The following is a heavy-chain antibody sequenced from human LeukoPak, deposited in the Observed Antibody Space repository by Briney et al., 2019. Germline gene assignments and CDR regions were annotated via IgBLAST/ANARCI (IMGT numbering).Heavy chain of an antibody. V-gene: IGHV3-53*01. CDR3: ASTIFGVVIEGGRFDP. CDR1: GFTFSSNY. J-gene: IGHJ5*02. Sequence: PGGSLRLSCAASGFTFSSNYMSWVRQAPGKGLEWVSVIYSGGSTYYADSVKGRFTISRDNSKNTLYLQMNSLRAEDTAVYYCASTIFGVVIEGGRFDPWGQGTLVTVSS. D-gene: IGHD3-3*01. CDR2: IYSGGST.